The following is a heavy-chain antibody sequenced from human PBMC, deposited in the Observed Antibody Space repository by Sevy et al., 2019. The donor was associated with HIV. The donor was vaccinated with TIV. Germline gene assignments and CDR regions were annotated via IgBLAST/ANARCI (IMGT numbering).Heavy chain of an antibody. D-gene: IGHD3-22*01. Sequence: ASVKVSCKASGYTFTVYYVHWVRQAPGQGLEWMGWINPNNGGTYFAKKFQDSVTLTTDTSVNTAYMELRSLTFDDTAIYYCARMGDYSDSSGYYPLKFWGQGTLVTVSS. V-gene: IGHV1-2*02. CDR2: INPNNGGT. CDR1: GYTFTVYY. J-gene: IGHJ4*02. CDR3: ARMGDYSDSSGYYPLKF.